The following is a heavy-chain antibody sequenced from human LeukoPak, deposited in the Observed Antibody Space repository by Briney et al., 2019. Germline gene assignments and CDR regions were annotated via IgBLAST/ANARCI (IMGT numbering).Heavy chain of an antibody. Sequence: PGGSLRLSCAASGFTFSSYGMHWVRQAPGKGLEWVAVISYDGSNKYYADSVKGRFTISRDNSKNTLYLQMNSLRAEDTAVYYCAKGRRGPDYWGQGTLVTVSS. D-gene: IGHD3-10*01. CDR1: GFTFSSYG. CDR2: ISYDGSNK. V-gene: IGHV3-30*18. CDR3: AKGRRGPDY. J-gene: IGHJ4*02.